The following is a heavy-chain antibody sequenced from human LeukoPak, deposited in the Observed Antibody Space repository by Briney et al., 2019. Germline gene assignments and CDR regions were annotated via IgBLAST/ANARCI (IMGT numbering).Heavy chain of an antibody. CDR3: ARWYYYETSGLYYGSFDY. D-gene: IGHD3-22*01. V-gene: IGHV3-23*01. CDR2: IIGSGSST. CDR1: GFTFSSYG. Sequence: GRSLRLSCAASGFTFSSYGMSWVRQAPGKGLQWVSVIIGSGSSTYYADSVKGRFTISRDNSRNTLYLQMNSLRAEDTAVYYCARWYYYETSGLYYGSFDYWGQGTLVTVSS. J-gene: IGHJ4*02.